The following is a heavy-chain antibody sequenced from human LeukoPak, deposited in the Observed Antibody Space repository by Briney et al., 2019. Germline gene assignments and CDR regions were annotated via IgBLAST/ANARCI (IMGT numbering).Heavy chain of an antibody. CDR3: AKAKKRYSSSSSDY. D-gene: IGHD6-13*01. V-gene: IGHV3-23*01. J-gene: IGHJ4*02. Sequence: QTGGSLRLSCAASGFTFTSYAMSWVRQAPGKGLEWVSAISDSGGSTYYADSVKGRFTISRDNAKDSLYLQMNSLRAEDTALYYCAKAKKRYSSSSSDYWGQGTLVTVSS. CDR1: GFTFTSYA. CDR2: ISDSGGST.